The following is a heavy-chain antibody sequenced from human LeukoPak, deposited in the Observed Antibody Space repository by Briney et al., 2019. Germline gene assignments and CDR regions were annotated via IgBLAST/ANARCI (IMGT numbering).Heavy chain of an antibody. CDR1: GYTFTSNH. Sequence: ASVKVSCKASGYTFTSNHIHWVRQAPRQGLEWMGWINPNSGGTNYAQKFQGRVTMTRDTSISTAYMELSRLRSDDTAVYYCARQEHYDFWSGPLNWFDPWGQGTLVTVSS. CDR3: ARQEHYDFWSGPLNWFDP. CDR2: INPNSGGT. D-gene: IGHD3-3*01. J-gene: IGHJ5*02. V-gene: IGHV1-2*02.